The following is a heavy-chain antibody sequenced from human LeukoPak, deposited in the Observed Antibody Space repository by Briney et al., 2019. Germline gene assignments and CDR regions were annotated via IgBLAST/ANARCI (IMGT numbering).Heavy chain of an antibody. J-gene: IGHJ6*03. CDR2: IYYSGST. Sequence: SETLSLTCSVSGGSISSYYWSWIRQPPGKGLEWIGYIYYSGSTYYNPSLRSRVTISVDTSKNQFSLKLSSLTAADTAVYYCARSSEGRYYYDSSGFSYYYYYMDVWGKGTTVTVSS. V-gene: IGHV4-59*01. D-gene: IGHD3-22*01. CDR1: GGSISSYY. CDR3: ARSSEGRYYYDSSGFSYYYYYMDV.